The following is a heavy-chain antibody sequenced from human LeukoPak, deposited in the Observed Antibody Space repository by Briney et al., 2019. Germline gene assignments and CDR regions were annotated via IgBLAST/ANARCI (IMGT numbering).Heavy chain of an antibody. CDR1: GFTFSSYA. V-gene: IGHV3-23*01. CDR2: ISGSGGST. D-gene: IGHD3-9*01. CDR3: AKTTGDILTGYQFDY. J-gene: IGHJ4*02. Sequence: GGSLRPSCAASGFTFSSYAMSWVRQAPGKGLEWVSAISGSGGSTYYADSVKGRFTISRDNSKNTLYLQMNSLRAEDTAVYYCAKTTGDILTGYQFDYWGQGTLVTVSS.